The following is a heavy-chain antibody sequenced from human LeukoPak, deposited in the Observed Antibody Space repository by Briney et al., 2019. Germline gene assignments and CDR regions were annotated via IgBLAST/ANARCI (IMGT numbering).Heavy chain of an antibody. CDR2: IHYSGNT. Sequence: SETLSLTCTVSGGYISSSSYYWGWIRQPPGKGLEWIGYIHYSGNTNYKSSLKSRVTISVDTSKNQFSLKLSSVTAADTAVYYCARLTGYSSESWFDPWGQGTLVTVSS. D-gene: IGHD3-9*01. CDR1: GGYISSSSYY. J-gene: IGHJ5*02. CDR3: ARLTGYSSESWFDP. V-gene: IGHV4-61*05.